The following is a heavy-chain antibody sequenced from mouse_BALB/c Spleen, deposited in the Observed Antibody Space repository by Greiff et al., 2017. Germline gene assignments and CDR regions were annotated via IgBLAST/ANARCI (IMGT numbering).Heavy chain of an antibody. CDR2: ISSGGST. CDR3: ARDRFAY. V-gene: IGHV5-6-5*01. CDR1: GFTFSSYA. J-gene: IGHJ3*01. Sequence: EVMLVESGGGLVKPGGSLKLSCAASGFTFSSYAMSWVRQTPEKRLEWVASISSGGSTYYPDSVKGRFTISRDNARNILYLQMSSLRSEDTAMYYCARDRFAYWGQGTLVTVSA.